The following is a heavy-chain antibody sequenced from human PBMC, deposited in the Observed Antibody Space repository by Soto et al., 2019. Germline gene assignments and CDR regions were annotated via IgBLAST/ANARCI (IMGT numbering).Heavy chain of an antibody. J-gene: IGHJ6*02. Sequence: RASVKVSCKASGYTFTSYGISWVRQAPGQGLEWMGWISAYNGNTNYAQKLQGRVTMTTDTSTSTAYMELRSLRSDDTAVYYCARDGGAAADLLTGMDVWGQGTTVTVSS. CDR2: ISAYNGNT. CDR1: GYTFTSYG. D-gene: IGHD6-13*01. V-gene: IGHV1-18*04. CDR3: ARDGGAAADLLTGMDV.